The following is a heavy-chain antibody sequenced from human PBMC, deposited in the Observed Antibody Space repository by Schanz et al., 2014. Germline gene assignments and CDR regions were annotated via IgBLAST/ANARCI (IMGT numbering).Heavy chain of an antibody. V-gene: IGHV3-11*01. CDR2: ISSSSSTI. CDR1: GFTFSDYY. CDR3: ARQRSYFYAMDV. J-gene: IGHJ6*02. Sequence: QVQLVDSGGDLVKPGGSLRLSCAASGFTFSDYYMSWIRQAPGKGLEWVSYISSSSSTIYYADSVKGRFTISRDSAKNSLYLQMNSLRAEDTAVYYCARQRSYFYAMDVWGQGTTVTVSS.